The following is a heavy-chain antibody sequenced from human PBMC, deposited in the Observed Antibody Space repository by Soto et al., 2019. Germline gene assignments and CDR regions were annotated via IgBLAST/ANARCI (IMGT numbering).Heavy chain of an antibody. V-gene: IGHV3-23*01. J-gene: IGHJ4*02. Sequence: GGSLRLSCAASGFAFSSYAMSWVRQAPGKGLEWVSRISDAGGATYYADSVKGRFTISRDNSKNTLYLQMDSLRAEDTAVYFCAKVPRYIHGCYFDYWGQGTLVTVSS. CDR2: ISDAGGAT. D-gene: IGHD3-10*01. CDR1: GFAFSSYA. CDR3: AKVPRYIHGCYFDY.